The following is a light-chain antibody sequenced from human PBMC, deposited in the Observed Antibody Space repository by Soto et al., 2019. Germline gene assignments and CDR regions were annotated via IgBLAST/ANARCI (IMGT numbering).Light chain of an antibody. CDR2: GAS. J-gene: IGKJ1*01. CDR3: QQCTNWPRT. V-gene: IGKV3-15*01. Sequence: EIVMTQSPVTLSVSPGERATLSCRASQSVSSNLAWYQQKPGQAPRLLIYGASTRATGIPDRFSGSGSGTKFTLTISSLQSADSAVYYCQQCTNWPRTFGQGTKVEIK. CDR1: QSVSSN.